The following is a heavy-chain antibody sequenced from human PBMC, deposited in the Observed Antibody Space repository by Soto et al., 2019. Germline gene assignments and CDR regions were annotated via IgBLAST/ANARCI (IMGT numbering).Heavy chain of an antibody. CDR1: GGTFSSYA. CDR3: XSSESVTRWFDP. CDR2: IIPIFGTA. V-gene: IGHV1-69*01. Sequence: QVQLVQSGAEVKKPGSSVKVSCKASGGTFSSYAISWVRQAPGQGLEWMGGIIPIFGTANYAQKFQGRVTITADESTSTAYMELSSLRSEXXXXXXXXSSESVTRWFDPWGQGTLVTVSS. J-gene: IGHJ5*02. D-gene: IGHD6-25*01.